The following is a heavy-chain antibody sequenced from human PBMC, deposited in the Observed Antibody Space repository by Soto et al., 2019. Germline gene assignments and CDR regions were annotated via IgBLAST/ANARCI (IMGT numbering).Heavy chain of an antibody. V-gene: IGHV3-30-3*01. CDR1: GFTFSSYA. CDR2: ISYDGSNK. J-gene: IGHJ4*02. CDR3: ASEMVYAWETFDY. Sequence: QVQLVESGGGVVQPGRSLRLSCAASGFTFSSYAMHWVRQAPGKGLEWVAVISYDGSNKYYADSVKGRFTISRDNSKNTLYLQMNSLRAEDTAVYYCASEMVYAWETFDYWGQGTLVTVSS. D-gene: IGHD2-8*01.